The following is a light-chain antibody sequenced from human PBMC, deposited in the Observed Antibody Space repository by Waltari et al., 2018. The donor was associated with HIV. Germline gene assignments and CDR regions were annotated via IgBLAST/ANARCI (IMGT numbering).Light chain of an antibody. J-gene: IGLJ3*02. Sequence: SESPGKTVTISCTRSSGNIASNYVQWYQLRPGTSPTTVIYEDKQRPSGVPDRFSGSIDSSSNSASLTISGLKTEDEADYYCQSYDSSNFWVFGGGTKLTVL. CDR2: EDK. V-gene: IGLV6-57*01. CDR1: SGNIASNY. CDR3: QSYDSSNFWV.